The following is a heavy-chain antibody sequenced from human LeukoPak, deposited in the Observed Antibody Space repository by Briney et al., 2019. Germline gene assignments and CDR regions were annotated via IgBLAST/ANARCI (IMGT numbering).Heavy chain of an antibody. Sequence: SVKVSCKASGGTFSSYAISWVRQAPGQGLEWMGGIIPIFGTTNYAQKFQGRVTITTDESTSTAYMELSSLRSEDTAVYYCARRVERSGRDGYNYAPFDIWGQGTMVTVSS. D-gene: IGHD5-24*01. CDR1: GGTFSSYA. CDR3: ARRVERSGRDGYNYAPFDI. CDR2: IIPIFGTT. J-gene: IGHJ3*02. V-gene: IGHV1-69*05.